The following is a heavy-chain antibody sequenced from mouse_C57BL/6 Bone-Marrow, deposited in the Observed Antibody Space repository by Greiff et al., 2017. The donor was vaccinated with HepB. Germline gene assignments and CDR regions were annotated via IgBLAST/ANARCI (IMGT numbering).Heavy chain of an antibody. V-gene: IGHV1-81*01. CDR3: ARERIYYYGSSYFGY. D-gene: IGHD1-1*01. CDR1: GYTFTSYG. Sequence: QVQLQQSGAELARPGASVKLSCKASGYTFTSYGISWVKQRTGQGLEWIGEIYPRSGNTYYNEKFKGKATLTADKSSSTAYMELRSLTSEDSAVYFCARERIYYYGSSYFGYWGQGTTLTVSS. CDR2: IYPRSGNT. J-gene: IGHJ2*01.